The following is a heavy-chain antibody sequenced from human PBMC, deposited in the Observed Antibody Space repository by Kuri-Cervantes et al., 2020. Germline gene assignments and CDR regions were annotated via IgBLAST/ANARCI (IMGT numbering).Heavy chain of an antibody. CDR1: GYTFTSYD. V-gene: IGHV1-8*01. CDR2: MNPNSGNT. J-gene: IGHJ5*02. CDR3: ARAPNPNRRYNWFDP. D-gene: IGHD2/OR15-2a*01. Sequence: GGSLRLSCKASGYTFTSYDINWVRQATGQGLEWMGWMNPNSGNTGYAQKFQGRVTMTRNTSISTAYMELSSLRSEDTAVYYCARAPNPNRRYNWFDPWGQGTLVTVSS.